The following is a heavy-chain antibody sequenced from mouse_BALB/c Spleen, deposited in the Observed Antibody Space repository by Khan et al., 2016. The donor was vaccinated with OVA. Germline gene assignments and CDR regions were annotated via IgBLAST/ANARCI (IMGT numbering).Heavy chain of an antibody. CDR1: GYSFTDYS. D-gene: IGHD4-1*01. Sequence: QIQLVQSGPELKKPGETVKISCKASGYSFTDYSMHWVKQAPGKGLKWMGWINTETGEPTYADDFKGRFALSSETSVSTAYLQINNLKTEDTATYFCATSNPFYAMDYWGQGTSVTVSS. CDR3: ATSNPFYAMDY. J-gene: IGHJ4*01. V-gene: IGHV9-2-1*01. CDR2: INTETGEP.